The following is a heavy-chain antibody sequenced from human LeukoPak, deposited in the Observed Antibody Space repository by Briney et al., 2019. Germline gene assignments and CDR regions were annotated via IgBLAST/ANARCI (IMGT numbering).Heavy chain of an antibody. V-gene: IGHV3-23*01. CDR2: ISDSGNT. J-gene: IGHJ4*02. D-gene: IGHD2-21*01. CDR3: AKAPVTTCRGAYCYPFDY. Sequence: PGGSLRLSCAASGFTLSSYAISWVRQAPGKGLEWVSAISDSGNTYPADSGKGRFTISRDSSKNTLFLQMNRLRPEDAAVYYCAKAPVTTCRGAYCYPFDYWGQGTLVTVSS. CDR1: GFTLSSYA.